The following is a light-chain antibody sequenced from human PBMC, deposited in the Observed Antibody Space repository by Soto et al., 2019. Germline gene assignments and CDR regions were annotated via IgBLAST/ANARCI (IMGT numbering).Light chain of an antibody. V-gene: IGLV2-14*03. CDR2: DVN. CDR3: SSYTASAPFYI. J-gene: IGLJ1*01. CDR1: RTDVDGYDY. Sequence: QSVLTQPASVSGSPGQSITISCTGARTDVDGYDYVTWYQQHPGQAPKLMIYDVNNRPSGVSHRFSGSKSGDTASLTISGLQAEDDADSYCSSYTASAPFYIFGTGTKVTVL.